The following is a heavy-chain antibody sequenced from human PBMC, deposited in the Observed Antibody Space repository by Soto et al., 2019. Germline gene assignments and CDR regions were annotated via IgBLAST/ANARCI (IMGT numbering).Heavy chain of an antibody. D-gene: IGHD3-10*01. CDR2: IGWNSGTI. CDR1: GFRFEDYA. V-gene: IGHV3-9*01. CDR3: TKASRGASSSYNYGMEV. Sequence: DVQLVESGGGLVQPGRSLRLSCAASGFRFEDYALNWVRQPPGKGLEWVSGIGWNSGTIGYAGSVKGRFTISRDNAKSSLFLQMNSLRTEDTALYYCTKASRGASSSYNYGMEVWGPGTTVTVSS. J-gene: IGHJ6*02.